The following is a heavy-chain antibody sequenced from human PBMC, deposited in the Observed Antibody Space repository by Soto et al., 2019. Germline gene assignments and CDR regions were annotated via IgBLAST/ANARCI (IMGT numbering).Heavy chain of an antibody. J-gene: IGHJ6*02. Sequence: EVQLVESGGGLVKPGGSLRLSCAASGFTFSSYSMNWVRQAPGKGLEWVSSISSSSSYIYYADSVKGRFTISRDNAKNSLYLQMNSLRAEDTAVYYCARQLGGITFGGVIVIPSGSYYGMDVWGQGTTVTVSS. CDR1: GFTFSSYS. D-gene: IGHD3-16*02. V-gene: IGHV3-21*01. CDR3: ARQLGGITFGGVIVIPSGSYYGMDV. CDR2: ISSSSSYI.